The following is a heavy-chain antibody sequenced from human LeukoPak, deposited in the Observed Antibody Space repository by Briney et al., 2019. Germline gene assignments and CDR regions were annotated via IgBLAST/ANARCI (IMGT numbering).Heavy chain of an antibody. D-gene: IGHD6-13*01. CDR3: ATGTKLVQAFDY. Sequence: GASVKVSCKVSGYTLTELSMHWVRQAPGKGLEWMGGFDPEDGETIYAQKFQGRVTMTEDTSTDTAYMELGSLRSEDTAVYYCATGTKLVQAFDYWGQGTLVTVSS. CDR2: FDPEDGET. CDR1: GYTLTELS. J-gene: IGHJ4*02. V-gene: IGHV1-24*01.